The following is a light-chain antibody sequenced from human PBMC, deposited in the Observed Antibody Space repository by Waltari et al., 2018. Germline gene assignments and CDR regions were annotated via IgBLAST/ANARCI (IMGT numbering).Light chain of an antibody. CDR1: TSDVGGYNY. V-gene: IGLV2-8*01. CDR3: GSYAGSNIVV. J-gene: IGLJ2*01. Sequence: QSALTQPPSASGSPGQSVTISCTGTTSDVGGYNYVSWYQQHRGKAPKPVIYEVSKRPSGVPDRFSGSKSGSTASLTVSGLQAEDEADYYGGSYAGSNIVVFGGGTKLTVL. CDR2: EVS.